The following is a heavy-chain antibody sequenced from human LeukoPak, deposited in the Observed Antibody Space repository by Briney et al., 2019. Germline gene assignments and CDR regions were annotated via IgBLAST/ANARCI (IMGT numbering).Heavy chain of an antibody. CDR3: AKEGPEMATMGFDY. Sequence: PGGSLRLSCAASGFTFSSYGMHWVRQAPGKGLEWVAFIRYDGSNKYYADSVKGRFTISRDNSKNTLYLQMNSLRAEDTAVYYCAKEGPEMATMGFDYWGQGTLVTVSS. V-gene: IGHV3-30*02. D-gene: IGHD5-24*01. CDR2: IRYDGSNK. CDR1: GFTFSSYG. J-gene: IGHJ4*02.